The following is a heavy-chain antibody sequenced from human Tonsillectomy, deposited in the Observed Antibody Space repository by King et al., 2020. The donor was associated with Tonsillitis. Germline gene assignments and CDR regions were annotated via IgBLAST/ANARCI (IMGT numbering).Heavy chain of an antibody. CDR2: INHSGDT. CDR1: GGPFSGYY. CDR3: AAGRTWYYKDGGRPA. Sequence: VQLQQWGAGLLKPSETLSFTCAVYGGPFSGYYWSWIRQPPGKGLEWIGEINHSGDTNYNPSLKSRVTISVDTSKNQFSLKLSSVTAADTAVYYCAAGRTWYYKDGGRPAWGQGTLVTV. J-gene: IGHJ4*02. D-gene: IGHD4-23*01. V-gene: IGHV4-34*01.